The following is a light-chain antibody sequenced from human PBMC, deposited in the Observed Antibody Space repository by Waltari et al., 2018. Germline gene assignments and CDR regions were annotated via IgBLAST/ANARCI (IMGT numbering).Light chain of an antibody. Sequence: DIVMTQSPDSLAVSLGERATSTCKSSQSVVSSYHNKNYIGWYQQRPGQPPRLLIYLASSRESGVPDRFSGSESGTDFTLTISSLQAEDVALYYCQQYYSTPYTFGQGTKLEIK. CDR3: QQYYSTPYT. CDR2: LAS. V-gene: IGKV4-1*01. J-gene: IGKJ2*01. CDR1: QSVVSSYHNKNY.